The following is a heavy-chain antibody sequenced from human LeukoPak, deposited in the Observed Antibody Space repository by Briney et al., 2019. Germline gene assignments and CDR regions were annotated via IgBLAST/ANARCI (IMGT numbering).Heavy chain of an antibody. V-gene: IGHV3-15*01. J-gene: IGHJ4*02. CDR3: TGPPV. CDR2: IKSKSDGGTA. Sequence: GGCLRLSCAASGLRVSDAWMAWVRQAPGKGLEWVGRIKSKSDGGTADYVASVKGRFTISRDDSKNTLYLQMNSLKSEDTAVYYCTGPPVWGQGTLVTVSS. CDR1: GLRVSDAW.